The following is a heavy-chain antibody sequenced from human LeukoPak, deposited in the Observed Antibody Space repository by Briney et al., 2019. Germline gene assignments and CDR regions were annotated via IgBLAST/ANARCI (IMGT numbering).Heavy chain of an antibody. CDR1: GGSISSGGYY. J-gene: IGHJ5*02. Sequence: SQILSLTCTVSGGSISSGGYYWSWIRQHPGKGLEWIGYIYYSGSTYYNPSLKSRVTISVDTSKNQFSLKLSSVTAADTAVYYCATTPPYGDYVWFDPWGQGTLVTVSS. CDR3: ATTPPYGDYVWFDP. D-gene: IGHD4-17*01. CDR2: IYYSGST. V-gene: IGHV4-31*03.